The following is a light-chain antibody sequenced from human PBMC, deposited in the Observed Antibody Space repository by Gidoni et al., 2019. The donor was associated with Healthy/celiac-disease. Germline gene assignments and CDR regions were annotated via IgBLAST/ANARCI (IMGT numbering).Light chain of an antibody. V-gene: IGLV2-11*01. CDR2: DVS. Sequence: HSVSGSPGQSVTISCTGTSSDVGGYNYVSWYQQHPGKAPKLMIYDVSKRPSGVPDRFSGSKSGNTASLTIPGLQAEDEADYYCCSYAGSYTVRVFGGGTKLTVL. CDR1: SSDVGGYNY. J-gene: IGLJ3*02. CDR3: CSYAGSYTVRV.